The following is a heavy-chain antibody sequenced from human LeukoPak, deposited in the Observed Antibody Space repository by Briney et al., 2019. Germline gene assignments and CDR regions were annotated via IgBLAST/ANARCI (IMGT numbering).Heavy chain of an antibody. V-gene: IGHV4-59*01. D-gene: IGHD5-18*01. CDR3: ARVRGYSYGADY. Sequence: PSETLSLTCTVSGGSISSYYWSWIRQPPGKGLEWIGYIYYSGSTNYNPSLKSRVTISVDTSKNQFSLKLSSVTAADTAVYYCARVRGYSYGADYWGQGTLVTVSS. CDR1: GGSISSYY. J-gene: IGHJ4*02. CDR2: IYYSGST.